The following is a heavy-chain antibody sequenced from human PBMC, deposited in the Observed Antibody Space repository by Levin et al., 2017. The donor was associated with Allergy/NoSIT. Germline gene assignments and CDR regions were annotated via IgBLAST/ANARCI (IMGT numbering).Heavy chain of an antibody. Sequence: ASVKVSCKASGYTFTSYYMHWVRQAPGQGLEWMGIINPSGGSTTYAQKFQGRVTMTRDTSTSTVYMDLSSLRSEDTAVYYCARDETRGYSYGYSHYWGQGTLVTVSS. V-gene: IGHV1-46*01. CDR1: GYTFTSYY. D-gene: IGHD5-18*01. CDR2: INPSGGST. J-gene: IGHJ4*02. CDR3: ARDETRGYSYGYSHY.